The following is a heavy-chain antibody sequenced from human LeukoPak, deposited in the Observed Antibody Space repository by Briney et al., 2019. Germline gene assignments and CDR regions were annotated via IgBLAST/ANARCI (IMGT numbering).Heavy chain of an antibody. CDR2: IKLDGSEQ. Sequence: GGSLRLSCTASGFTFSRYWMCWLRQAPGKGLEWVASIKLDGSEQYYVDSVKGRFTISRDNAKSSLYLQMNSLRAEDTTVYYWARAPARARFDYWGQGTLVTVSS. CDR3: ARAPARARFDY. D-gene: IGHD6-6*01. J-gene: IGHJ4*02. CDR1: GFTFSRYW. V-gene: IGHV3-7*01.